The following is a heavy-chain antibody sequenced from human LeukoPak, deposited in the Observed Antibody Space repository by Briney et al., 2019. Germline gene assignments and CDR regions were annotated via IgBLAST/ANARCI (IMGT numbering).Heavy chain of an antibody. D-gene: IGHD3-22*01. CDR1: GFTFSSYG. Sequence: GGSLRLSCAASGFTFSSYGMHWVRQAPGKGLEWVAVISYDGSNKYYADSVKGRFTISRDNSKNTLYLQMNSLRAEDTAVYYCAKPLYYYDSSGYLPSFDFDYWGQGTLVTVSS. CDR2: ISYDGSNK. V-gene: IGHV3-30*18. CDR3: AKPLYYYDSSGYLPSFDFDY. J-gene: IGHJ4*02.